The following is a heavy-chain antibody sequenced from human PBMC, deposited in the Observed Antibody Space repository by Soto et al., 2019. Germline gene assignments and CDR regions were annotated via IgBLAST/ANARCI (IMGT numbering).Heavy chain of an antibody. V-gene: IGHV3-48*01. D-gene: IGHD2-15*01. CDR1: GFTFSRCS. Sequence: XXSLRLSFAACGFTFSRCSMHLVPQAPGKGLEWVSYISSSSSTIYYADSVKGRFTISRDNAKNSLYLQMNSMRAEDTAVYYCAREMAALNYFDYWGQGTLVTVSS. J-gene: IGHJ4*02. CDR2: ISSSSSTI. CDR3: AREMAALNYFDY.